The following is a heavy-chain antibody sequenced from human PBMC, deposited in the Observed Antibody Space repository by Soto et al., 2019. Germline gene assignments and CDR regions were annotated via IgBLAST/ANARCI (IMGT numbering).Heavy chain of an antibody. CDR1: GGSISSSSYY. CDR2: IFYSGST. J-gene: IGHJ6*02. Sequence: QLQLQESGPGLVKPSETLSLTCTVSGGSISSSSYYWGWIRQPPGKGLEWIGSIFYSGSTYYNPXXKXRXXIPVDTSKNXFXLXLXXVTAADTAVYYCARHLTYCSAGSCYSDFPYYGMDVWGQGTTVTVSS. V-gene: IGHV4-39*01. CDR3: ARHLTYCSAGSCYSDFPYYGMDV. D-gene: IGHD2-15*01.